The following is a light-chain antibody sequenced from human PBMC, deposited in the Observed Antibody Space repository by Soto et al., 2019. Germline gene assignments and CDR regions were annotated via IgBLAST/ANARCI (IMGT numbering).Light chain of an antibody. CDR1: SSDVGNYDS. J-gene: IGLJ1*01. CDR2: EVN. CDR3: SSYAGSNNYV. Sequence: QSVLTQPPSASGSPGQSVTISCTGTSSDVGNYDSVSWYQHHPGKAPQAVIYEVNKRPSGVPDRLSGSKSGNTASLTVSGLQAEDEGDYYCSSYAGSNNYVFGTGTKVTVL. V-gene: IGLV2-8*01.